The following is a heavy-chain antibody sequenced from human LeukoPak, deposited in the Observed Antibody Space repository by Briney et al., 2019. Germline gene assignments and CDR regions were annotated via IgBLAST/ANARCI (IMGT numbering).Heavy chain of an antibody. D-gene: IGHD6-19*01. J-gene: IGHJ4*02. CDR1: SGFA. V-gene: IGHV3-23*01. CDR3: AKGHRGSSSFFDS. CDR2: INGRGDDT. Sequence: PGGSLRLSCAAFSGFAMSWVRQAPGRGLEWVSAINGRGDDTYYPDSVKGRFTISRDNSNNTLYLQMNSLRAEDTAVYYCAKGHRGSSSFFDSWGQGILVTVSS.